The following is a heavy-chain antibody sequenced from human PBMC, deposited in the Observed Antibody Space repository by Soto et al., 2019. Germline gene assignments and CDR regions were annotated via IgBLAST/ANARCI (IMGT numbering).Heavy chain of an antibody. V-gene: IGHV4-59*01. Sequence: SETLSLTCTVSGGSISSYYWSWIRQPPGKGLEWIGYIYYSGSINYNPSLKSRVTISVDTTKNQFSLKLSPVTAADTAVYYCARYSSSSSWLDPWGQGTLVTVSS. CDR2: IYYSGSI. CDR1: GGSISSYY. J-gene: IGHJ5*02. D-gene: IGHD6-6*01. CDR3: ARYSSSSSWLDP.